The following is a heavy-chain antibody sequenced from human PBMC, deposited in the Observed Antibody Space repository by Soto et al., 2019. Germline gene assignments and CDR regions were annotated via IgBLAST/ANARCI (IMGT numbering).Heavy chain of an antibody. CDR1: GGTFSSYA. CDR2: IIPLFGTA. CDR3: ARGGIVVVPAAIRVVRDGMDV. Sequence: QVQLVQSGAEVKKPGSSVKVSCKASGGTFSSYAISWVRQAPGQGLEWMGGIIPLFGTANYAQKFQGRVTITADESTSTAYMELSSLRSEDTAVYYCARGGIVVVPAAIRVVRDGMDVWGQGTTVTVSS. J-gene: IGHJ6*02. V-gene: IGHV1-69*01. D-gene: IGHD2-2*02.